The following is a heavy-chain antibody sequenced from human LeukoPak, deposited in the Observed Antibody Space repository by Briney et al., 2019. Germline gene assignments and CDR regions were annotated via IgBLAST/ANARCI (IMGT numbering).Heavy chain of an antibody. CDR2: IREDGREK. Sequence: GGSLRLSCAASGFTFSSFWMSWVRQAPGKGLEWVGNIREDGREKYYVDSVKGRFTISRDNGKNLLYLQMDSLRVEDTAIYYCVRRFDCWGQGTLVTVSS. V-gene: IGHV3-7*01. CDR3: VRRFDC. J-gene: IGHJ4*02. CDR1: GFTFSSFW.